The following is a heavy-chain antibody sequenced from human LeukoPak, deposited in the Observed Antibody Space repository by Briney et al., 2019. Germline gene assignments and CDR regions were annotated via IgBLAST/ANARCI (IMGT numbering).Heavy chain of an antibody. D-gene: IGHD3-10*01. CDR1: GFTFSSYW. Sequence: GGSLRLSCAASGFTFSSYWMSWVRQAPGKGLEWVANIKQDGSEKYYVDSVKGRFTISRDNAKNSLYLQMNSLRAEDTAVYYCARENTNLWVRGRTRVDYWGQGTLVTVSS. CDR3: ARENTNLWVRGRTRVDY. V-gene: IGHV3-7*01. J-gene: IGHJ4*02. CDR2: IKQDGSEK.